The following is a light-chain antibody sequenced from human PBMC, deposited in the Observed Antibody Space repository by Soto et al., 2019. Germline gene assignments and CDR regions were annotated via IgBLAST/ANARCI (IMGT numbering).Light chain of an antibody. CDR2: LGS. V-gene: IGKV2-28*01. CDR3: MQALQTPIT. J-gene: IGKJ5*01. Sequence: DIVMTQSPLSLPVTPGEPASISCRSSQSLLHSNGYNYLYFYLQKPGQSPQLLIYLGSNRASGVPDRFSGSGSGTDFTLKISRVEAEDVGVYYCMQALQTPITFGQGTRLEIK. CDR1: QSLLHSNGYNY.